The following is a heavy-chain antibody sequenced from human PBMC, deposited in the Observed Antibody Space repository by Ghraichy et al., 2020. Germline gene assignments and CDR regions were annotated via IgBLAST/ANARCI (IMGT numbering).Heavy chain of an antibody. J-gene: IGHJ6*02. CDR1: GFTFSSYG. D-gene: IGHD3-10*01. Sequence: GGSLRLSCAASGFTFSSYGMHWVRQAPGKGLEWVAVIWYDGSNKYYADSVKGRFTISRDNSKNTLYLQMNSLRAEDTAVYYCARDCIGRGVTRGCYYYGMDVWGQGTTVTVSS. CDR2: IWYDGSNK. V-gene: IGHV3-33*01. CDR3: ARDCIGRGVTRGCYYYGMDV.